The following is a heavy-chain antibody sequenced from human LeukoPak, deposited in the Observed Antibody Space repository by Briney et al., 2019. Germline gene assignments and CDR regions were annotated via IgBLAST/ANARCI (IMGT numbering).Heavy chain of an antibody. J-gene: IGHJ3*02. V-gene: IGHV1-69*04. Sequence: SVKVSCKASGDNFSSYVLTWVRQAPGQGLEWMGRIIPTPDVANFAQKFKGRVSITADKSTNTAHLELSNLRSEDTAVYYCTREGVYSPDPSSYHRLPFDIWGKGTVVIVSS. D-gene: IGHD3-16*02. CDR3: TREGVYSPDPSSYHRLPFDI. CDR2: IIPTPDVA. CDR1: GDNFSSYV.